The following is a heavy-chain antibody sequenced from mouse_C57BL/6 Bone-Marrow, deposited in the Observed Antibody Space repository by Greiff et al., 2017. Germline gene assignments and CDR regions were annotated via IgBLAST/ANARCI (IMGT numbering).Heavy chain of an antibody. Sequence: EVQLQQSGPELVKPGASVKISCKASGYSFTGYYMHWVKQSHGNILDWIGYIYPYNGVSSYTQHFKGKATLTVDKSSSTSYMELLRLTSEDDAVYYCARVRDLLWLRYYAMDYWGQGTSVTVSS. CDR2: IYPYNGVS. D-gene: IGHD2-2*01. CDR3: ARVRDLLWLRYYAMDY. J-gene: IGHJ4*01. CDR1: GYSFTGYY. V-gene: IGHV1-31*01.